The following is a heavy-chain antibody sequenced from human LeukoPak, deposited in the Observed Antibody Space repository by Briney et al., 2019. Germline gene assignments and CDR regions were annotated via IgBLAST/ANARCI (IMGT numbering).Heavy chain of an antibody. CDR1: GFSLNNFA. Sequence: GGSLRLSCAASGFSLNNFAVHWVRQAPGKGLEWVAFIRFDGSNKYYADSVKGRFTISRDNSKNMLYLQMNSLRAEDTAVYYCAKPHFDSWGQGTLVTVSS. CDR3: AKPHFDS. V-gene: IGHV3-30*02. J-gene: IGHJ4*02. CDR2: IRFDGSNK.